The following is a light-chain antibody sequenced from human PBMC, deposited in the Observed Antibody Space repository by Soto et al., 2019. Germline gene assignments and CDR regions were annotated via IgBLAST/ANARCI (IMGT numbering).Light chain of an antibody. CDR2: KAS. J-gene: IGKJ1*01. Sequence: DIQMTQSPSTLSGSVGDRVTITCRASQTISSWLAWYQQKPGKAPKLLIYKASTLKSGVPSRFSGSGSGTGFTLTISILQPDGFATYDCQHYNSYSEAFGQGTKVELK. CDR1: QTISSW. CDR3: QHYNSYSEA. V-gene: IGKV1-5*03.